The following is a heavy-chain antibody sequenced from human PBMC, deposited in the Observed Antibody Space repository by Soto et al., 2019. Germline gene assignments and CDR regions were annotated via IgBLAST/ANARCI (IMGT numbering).Heavy chain of an antibody. CDR1: GFTFSSYA. CDR2: ISYDGSNK. D-gene: IGHD2-8*01. V-gene: IGHV3-30-3*01. CDR3: ARGLGYCTNGVCYIGYYYYGMDV. J-gene: IGHJ6*02. Sequence: QVQLVESGGGVVQPGRSLRLSCAASGFTFSSYAMHWVRQAPGKGLEWVAVISYDGSNKYYADSVKGRFTISRDNSKNTLYLQMNILRAEDTAVYYCARGLGYCTNGVCYIGYYYYGMDVWGQGTTVTVSS.